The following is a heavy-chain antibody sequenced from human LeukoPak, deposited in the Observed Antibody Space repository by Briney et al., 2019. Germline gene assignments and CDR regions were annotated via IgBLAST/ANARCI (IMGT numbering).Heavy chain of an antibody. CDR1: GFTFSSYA. CDR2: ISYDGSNK. V-gene: IGHV3-30*01. CDR3: ARVRQTILLSDYFDY. Sequence: GGPLRLSCAASGFTFSSYAMHWVRQAPGKGLEWVAVISYDGSNKYYADSVKGRFTISRDNSKNTLYLQMNSLRAEDTAVYYCARVRQTILLSDYFDYWGQGTLVTVSS. D-gene: IGHD2-21*01. J-gene: IGHJ4*02.